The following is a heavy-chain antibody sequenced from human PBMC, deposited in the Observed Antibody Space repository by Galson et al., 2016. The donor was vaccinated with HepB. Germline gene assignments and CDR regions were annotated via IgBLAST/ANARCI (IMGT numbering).Heavy chain of an antibody. CDR1: DFTFSGRW. V-gene: IGHV3-74*01. D-gene: IGHD2-21*02. CDR2: INADGTST. Sequence: SLRLSCAASDFTFSGRWMHCVRQVPGKGLGGVSYINADGTSTTYADSVKGRFTISRDNAKNTVHLQTNSLRAEDTAIYYCTRDDSYGLDVWGQGTTVTVSS. CDR3: TRDDSYGLDV. J-gene: IGHJ6*02.